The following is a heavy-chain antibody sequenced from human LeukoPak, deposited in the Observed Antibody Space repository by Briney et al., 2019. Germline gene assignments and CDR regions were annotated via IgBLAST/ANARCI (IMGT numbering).Heavy chain of an antibody. D-gene: IGHD1-26*01. Sequence: GGSLRLSCAASGFTFSSYAMSWVRQAPVKGLEWVSTISGGGGSTYYADSVKGRFTISRDNSKNTLYLQMNSLRAEDTAVYYCAKVVGATTRGYFDYWGQGTLVTVSS. J-gene: IGHJ4*02. CDR3: AKVVGATTRGYFDY. CDR2: ISGGGGST. CDR1: GFTFSSYA. V-gene: IGHV3-23*01.